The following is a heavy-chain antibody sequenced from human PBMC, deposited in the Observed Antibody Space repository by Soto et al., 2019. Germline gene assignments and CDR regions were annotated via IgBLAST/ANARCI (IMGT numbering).Heavy chain of an antibody. CDR3: ATVGADYYDNSGYYFAAFDI. Sequence: SETLSLTCTLSGSSISSYYCSWIRQPPGKGLECIGYIYYSGSTNYNPSLKSRVTISVDTSKNQFSLKLSSVTAADTAVYYCATVGADYYDNSGYYFAAFDIWGQGTMVTVSS. D-gene: IGHD3-22*01. CDR1: GSSISSYY. J-gene: IGHJ3*02. V-gene: IGHV4-59*01. CDR2: IYYSGST.